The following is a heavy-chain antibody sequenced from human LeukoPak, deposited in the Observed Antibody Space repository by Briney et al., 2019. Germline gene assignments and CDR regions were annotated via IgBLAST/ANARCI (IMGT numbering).Heavy chain of an antibody. J-gene: IGHJ4*02. CDR2: INPNNGGT. CDR3: ARGSWQLAEEVY. CDR1: GGTFSSYA. D-gene: IGHD6-6*01. Sequence: ASVKVSCKASGGTFSSYAISWVRQAPGQGLEWMGWINPNNGGTKYAQNFQGRVTMTRDTSISTAYMELDRLRFDDTTVYYCARGSWQLAEEVYWGQGTLVTVSS. V-gene: IGHV1-2*02.